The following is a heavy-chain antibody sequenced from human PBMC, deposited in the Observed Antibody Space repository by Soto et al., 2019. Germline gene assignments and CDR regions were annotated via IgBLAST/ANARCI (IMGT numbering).Heavy chain of an antibody. D-gene: IGHD2-21*01. CDR3: PRQEGSFRFDP. CDR1: GGSISSSSYY. Sequence: PSETLSLTCTGSGGSISSSSYYWGWIRQPPGKGLEWIGSIYYSGSTDYNSSLKSRVTISVDTSKNQFSLKLSFVTAADTAVYYCPRQEGSFRFDPWGQGTLVTVSS. CDR2: IYYSGST. J-gene: IGHJ5*02. V-gene: IGHV4-39*01.